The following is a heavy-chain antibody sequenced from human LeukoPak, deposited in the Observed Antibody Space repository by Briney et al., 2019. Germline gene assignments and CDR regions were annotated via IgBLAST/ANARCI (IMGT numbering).Heavy chain of an antibody. Sequence: ASVTVSCKASGGTFSSYAISWVRQAPGQGLEWMGGIIPIFGTANYAQKFQGRVTITADESTSTAYMELSSLRSKDTAVYYCASWDWNPNYYFDYWGQGTLVTVSS. CDR2: IIPIFGTA. CDR1: GGTFSSYA. J-gene: IGHJ4*02. V-gene: IGHV1-69*13. CDR3: ASWDWNPNYYFDY. D-gene: IGHD1-1*01.